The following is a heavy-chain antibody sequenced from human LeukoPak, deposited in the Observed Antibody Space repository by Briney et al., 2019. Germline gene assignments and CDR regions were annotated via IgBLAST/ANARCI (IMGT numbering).Heavy chain of an antibody. CDR3: ARDSVAGPADFEY. V-gene: IGHV1-18*01. CDR1: GFTFSNYG. CDR2: ISAYNANT. Sequence: ASVKVSCKASGFTFSNYGTSWVRQAPGQGLEWMGWISAYNANTNYAQKLRGRVTMTTDTTTSTAYMELRSLRSDETAVYYWARDSVAGPADFEYWGQGTLVTVSS. D-gene: IGHD6-19*01. J-gene: IGHJ4*02.